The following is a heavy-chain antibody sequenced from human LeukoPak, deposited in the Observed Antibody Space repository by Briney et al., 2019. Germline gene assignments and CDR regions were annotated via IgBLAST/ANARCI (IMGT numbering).Heavy chain of an antibody. D-gene: IGHD2-2*01. CDR2: ISAYNGNT. V-gene: IGHV1-18*01. J-gene: IGHJ5*02. CDR1: GYTFTSYG. Sequence: ASAKVSCKASGYTFTSYGISWVRQAPGQGLEWMGWISAYNGNTNYAQKLQGRVTMTTDTSTSTAYMELRSLRPDDTAVYYCARIVVVPAAMQSWFDPWGQGTLVTVSS. CDR3: ARIVVVPAAMQSWFDP.